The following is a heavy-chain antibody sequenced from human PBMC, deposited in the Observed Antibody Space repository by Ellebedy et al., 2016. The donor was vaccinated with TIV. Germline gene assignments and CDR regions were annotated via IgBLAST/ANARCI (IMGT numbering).Heavy chain of an antibody. CDR1: GDSISPYY. J-gene: IGHJ6*03. Sequence: MPGGSLRLSCTVSGDSISPYYWNWIRQPPGKGLEWIGYIHYSGSANYNPSLKSRVTISVDTSKNQFSLNLSSVTAADTAMYYCARQHDPKYNNYMDVWGKGITVTVSS. V-gene: IGHV4-59*01. CDR3: ARQHDPKYNNYMDV. CDR2: IHYSGSA.